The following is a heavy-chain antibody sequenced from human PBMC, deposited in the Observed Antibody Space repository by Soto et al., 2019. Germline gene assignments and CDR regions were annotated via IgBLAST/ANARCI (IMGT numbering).Heavy chain of an antibody. CDR3: ASVRFLVGGEDY. V-gene: IGHV3-48*02. CDR2: ISSSSSTI. CDR1: GFTFDDYT. J-gene: IGHJ4*02. Sequence: GGSLRLSCAASGFTFDDYTMNWVRQAPGKGLEWVSYISSSSSTIYYADSVKGRFTISRDNAENSLYLQMNSLRDEDTAVYYCASVRFLVGGEDYWGQGTLVTVSS. D-gene: IGHD3-3*01.